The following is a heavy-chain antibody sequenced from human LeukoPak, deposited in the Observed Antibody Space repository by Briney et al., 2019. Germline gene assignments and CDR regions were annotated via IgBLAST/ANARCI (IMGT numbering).Heavy chain of an antibody. Sequence: GGSLRLSCAASGFTFSSYGMHWVRQAPGKGLEWVAFIRYDGSNKYYADSVKGRFTISRDNSKNTLYLQMNSLRAEDTAVYYCAKVPDTSSIAIRTSYWGQGTLVTVSS. CDR2: IRYDGSNK. J-gene: IGHJ4*02. D-gene: IGHD6-6*01. CDR3: AKVPDTSSIAIRTSY. V-gene: IGHV3-30*02. CDR1: GFTFSSYG.